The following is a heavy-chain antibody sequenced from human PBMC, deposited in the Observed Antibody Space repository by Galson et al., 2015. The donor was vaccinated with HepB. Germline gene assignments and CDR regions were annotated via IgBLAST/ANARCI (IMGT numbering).Heavy chain of an antibody. Sequence: SVKVSCKASGYTFTGYYMHWVRQAPGQGLEWMGWINPNSGGTNYAQKFQGRVTMTRDKSISTAYLQWSSLKASDTAMYYCARHIRCSSTSCSAYWGQGTLVTVSS. D-gene: IGHD2-2*01. CDR2: INPNSGGT. V-gene: IGHV1-2*02. CDR1: GYTFTGYY. CDR3: ARHIRCSSTSCSAY. J-gene: IGHJ4*02.